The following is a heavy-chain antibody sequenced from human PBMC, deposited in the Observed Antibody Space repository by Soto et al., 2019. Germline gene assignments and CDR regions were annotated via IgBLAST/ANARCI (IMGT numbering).Heavy chain of an antibody. Sequence: SLRLSCAASGFTFSSYAMHWVRQVPGKGLEWVAVISYDGSNKYYADSVKGRFTISRDNSKNTLYLQMNSLRAEDTAVYYCARGQDIVVVVAAYYGMDVWGQGTTVTVSS. D-gene: IGHD2-15*01. CDR2: ISYDGSNK. CDR3: ARGQDIVVVVAAYYGMDV. V-gene: IGHV3-30-3*01. J-gene: IGHJ6*02. CDR1: GFTFSSYA.